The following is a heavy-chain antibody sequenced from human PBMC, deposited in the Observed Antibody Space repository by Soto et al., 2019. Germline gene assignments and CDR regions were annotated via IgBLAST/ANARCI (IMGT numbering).Heavy chain of an antibody. V-gene: IGHV3-21*01. Sequence: GGSLRLSCAASGFTFSSYSMNWVRQAPGKGLEWVSSISSSSSYIYYADSVKGRFTISRDNAKNSLYLQMNSLRAEDTAVYYCARDIVVVPAEDLGRYWGQGTLVTVSS. CDR1: GFTFSSYS. CDR2: ISSSSSYI. CDR3: ARDIVVVPAEDLGRY. D-gene: IGHD2-2*01. J-gene: IGHJ4*02.